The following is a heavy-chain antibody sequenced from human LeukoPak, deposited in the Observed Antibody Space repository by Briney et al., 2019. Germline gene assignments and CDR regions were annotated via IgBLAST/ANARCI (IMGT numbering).Heavy chain of an antibody. V-gene: IGHV4-4*02. J-gene: IGHJ6*03. CDR1: GGSISSSNW. CDR2: IYHSGST. CDR3: ARGTRRDYYYYYMDV. Sequence: PSETLSLTCAVSGGSISSSNWWSWVRQPPGKGLEWIGEIYHSGSTNYNPSLKSRVTISVDTSKNQFSLKLSSVTAADTAVYYCARGTRRDYYYYYMDVWGKGTTVTVSS. D-gene: IGHD1-1*01.